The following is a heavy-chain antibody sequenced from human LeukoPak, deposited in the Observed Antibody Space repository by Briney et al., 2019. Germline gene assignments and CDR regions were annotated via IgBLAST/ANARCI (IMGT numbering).Heavy chain of an antibody. V-gene: IGHV5-51*01. J-gene: IGHJ4*02. CDR1: GYSYTSYW. CDR2: IYPGDSDT. CDR3: ARHMGYGDHYYFDF. D-gene: IGHD4-17*01. Sequence: GESLKISCKGSGYSYTSYWIDWVRQMPGKGLEWMGIIYPGDSDTTYSPSFQGQVTISADKSSSTVYLQWSSLKASDTAMYYCARHMGYGDHYYFDFWGQGTLVTVSS.